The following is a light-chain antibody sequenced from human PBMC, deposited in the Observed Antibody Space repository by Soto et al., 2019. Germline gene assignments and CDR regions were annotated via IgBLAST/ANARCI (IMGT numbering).Light chain of an antibody. J-gene: IGKJ4*02. CDR3: QHSYSTPPT. CDR2: AAS. Sequence: DMTQSPSSLSASVGDRVSITCRASQGIRNELDWFQKKPGKAPKLLIYAASNLQRGVPARFSGSGSGTDFTLTISSLQPEDFATYYCQHSYSTPPTFGGGTKVDIK. CDR1: QGIRNE. V-gene: IGKV1-39*01.